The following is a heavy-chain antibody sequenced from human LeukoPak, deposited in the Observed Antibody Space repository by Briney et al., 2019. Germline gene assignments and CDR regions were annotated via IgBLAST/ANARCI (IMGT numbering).Heavy chain of an antibody. CDR3: ARGSRSSGLLYYFDL. J-gene: IGHJ4*02. V-gene: IGHV1-69*05. CDR2: IVPIFGTP. Sequence: GSSVKVSCKASRDTFRNYAINWVRQAPGQGLEWMGGIVPIFGTPNYARKLQGRVAITTDDSASTAYMELSSLRSEDTATYYCARGSRSSGLLYYFDLWGQGTLVTVSS. CDR1: RDTFRNYA. D-gene: IGHD3-10*01.